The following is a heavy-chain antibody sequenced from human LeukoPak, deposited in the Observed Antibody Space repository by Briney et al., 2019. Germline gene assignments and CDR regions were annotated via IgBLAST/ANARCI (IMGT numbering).Heavy chain of an antibody. V-gene: IGHV4-59*08. D-gene: IGHD6-13*01. CDR3: ARHLQDSSSWLRYFDY. CDR2: IYYSGST. Sequence: SETLSLTCTVSGGSISRYYWSWIRQPPGKGLEWIGYIYYSGSTNYNPSLKSRVTISVDTSKNQFSLKLSSVTAADTAVYYCARHLQDSSSWLRYFDYWGQGTLVTVSS. J-gene: IGHJ4*02. CDR1: GGSISRYY.